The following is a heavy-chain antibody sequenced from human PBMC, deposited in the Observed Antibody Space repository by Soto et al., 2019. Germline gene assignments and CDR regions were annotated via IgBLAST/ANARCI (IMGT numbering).Heavy chain of an antibody. Sequence: QVQLQESGPRLVKPSETLSLTCIVSGGSISNYYWSGIRQPPGKGLEWIGYIYYSGSTNYNPSPQSRVTISVDTSKNQFSLKLSSVTAADTAVYYCARAVLPATAPFDYWGQGTLVTVSS. CDR1: GGSISNYY. V-gene: IGHV4-59*01. CDR3: ARAVLPATAPFDY. J-gene: IGHJ4*02. CDR2: IYYSGST. D-gene: IGHD2-2*01.